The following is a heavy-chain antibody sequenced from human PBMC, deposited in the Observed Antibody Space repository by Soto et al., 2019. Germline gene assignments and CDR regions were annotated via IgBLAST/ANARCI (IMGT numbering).Heavy chain of an antibody. V-gene: IGHV3-48*02. CDR1: GVTFSSYR. J-gene: IGHJ6*02. CDR2: ISRSSSTI. Sequence: EVQLVESGGGLVQPGGSLRLSCAASGVTFSSYRMNWVRQAPGKGLEWVSYISRSSSTIYYADSVKGRFTISRDNAKNSLYLRRNSWRDGTTAVYYGPGERVVTAYYSSVMAAGGQGPTVPFSS. D-gene: IGHD2-15*01. CDR3: PGERVVTAYYSSVMAA.